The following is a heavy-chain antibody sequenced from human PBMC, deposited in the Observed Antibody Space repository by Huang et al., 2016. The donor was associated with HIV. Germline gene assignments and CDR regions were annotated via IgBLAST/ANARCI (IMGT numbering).Heavy chain of an antibody. J-gene: IGHJ4*02. CDR1: GGSLSAYF. CDR2: LNHRVSY. D-gene: IGHD2-21*02. V-gene: IGHV4-34*02. CDR3: ARPRMTATSSDSTWSFFDS. Sequence: QVQLQQWGAGLLKPSGALSLKCAVYGGSLSAYFWTCIRLSPGQRLEWMGELNHRVSYTDSPSLRSRVTMSVDMSKNQFSLNLTSLTAADTAVYYCARPRMTATSSDSTWSFFDSRGQGTLVIVSS.